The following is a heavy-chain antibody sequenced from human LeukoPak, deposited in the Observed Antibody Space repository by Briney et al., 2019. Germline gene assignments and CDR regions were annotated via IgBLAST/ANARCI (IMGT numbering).Heavy chain of an antibody. CDR3: AKDLRWGYSYGYPLDY. V-gene: IGHV3-30*18. CDR1: GFTFSSYG. J-gene: IGHJ4*02. D-gene: IGHD5-18*01. CDR2: ISYDGSNK. Sequence: PGGSLRLSCAASGFTFSSYGMHWVRQAPGKGLEWVAVISYDGSNKYYAGSVKGRFTISRDNSKNTLYLQMNSLRAEDTAVYYCAKDLRWGYSYGYPLDYWGQGTLVTVSS.